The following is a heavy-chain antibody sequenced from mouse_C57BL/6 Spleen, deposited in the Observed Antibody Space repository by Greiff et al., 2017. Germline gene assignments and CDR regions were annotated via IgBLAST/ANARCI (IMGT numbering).Heavy chain of an antibody. J-gene: IGHJ4*01. V-gene: IGHV10-3*01. CDR1: GFTFNTYA. Sequence: DVQLVESGGGLVQPKGSLKLSCAASGFTFNTYAMHWVRQAPGKGLEWVARIRSKSSNYATYYADSVKDRFTISKDDPQSMLYLPMNNLITEDTAMYYCVTTGYAMDYWGQGTSVTVSS. CDR2: IRSKSSNYAT. CDR3: VTTGYAMDY.